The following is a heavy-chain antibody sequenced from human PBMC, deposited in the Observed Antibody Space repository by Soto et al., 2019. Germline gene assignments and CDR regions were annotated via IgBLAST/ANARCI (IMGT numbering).Heavy chain of an antibody. D-gene: IGHD1-26*01. CDR1: GVILDNFG. CDR3: AKNQGVELVPLATVDWFDP. V-gene: IGHV3-23*01. CDR2: ISGSGFKK. J-gene: IGHJ5*02. Sequence: GGALRVTCSASGVILDNFGMSWVRQAPGKGLEWISSISGSGFKKYYADSVKGRFTISRDNSKSTVYLELNNLSAEDTAVYHCAKNQGVELVPLATVDWFDPWGQGSMVTVSS.